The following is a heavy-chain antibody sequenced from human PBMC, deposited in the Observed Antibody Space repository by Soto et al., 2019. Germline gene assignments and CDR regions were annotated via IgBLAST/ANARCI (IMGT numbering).Heavy chain of an antibody. CDR3: ARAKAPLYSSSWYWFDP. D-gene: IGHD6-13*01. V-gene: IGHV4-59*08. Sequence: TSETLSLTCSVFGGSMSPYYWSWIRQSPGKGLEWIGYVHDSWGSHYNPSLKSRVAISLDTSKSQFSLKLTSVTATDTAVYYCARAKAPLYSSSWYWFDPWGQGTLVTVSS. CDR2: VHDSWGS. CDR1: GGSMSPYY. J-gene: IGHJ5*02.